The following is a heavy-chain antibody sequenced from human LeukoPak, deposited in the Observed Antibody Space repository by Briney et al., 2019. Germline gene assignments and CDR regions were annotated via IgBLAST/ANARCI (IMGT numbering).Heavy chain of an antibody. D-gene: IGHD3-22*01. CDR2: IIPIFGTA. Sequence: VASVKVSCKASGGTFSSYAISWVRQAPGQGLEWMGGIIPIFGTANYAQKFQGRVTITTDESTSTAYMELSSLRSEETAVYYCARGAEVVGVSGAFDIWGQRTMVTVSS. V-gene: IGHV1-69*05. CDR3: ARGAEVVGVSGAFDI. J-gene: IGHJ3*02. CDR1: GGTFSSYA.